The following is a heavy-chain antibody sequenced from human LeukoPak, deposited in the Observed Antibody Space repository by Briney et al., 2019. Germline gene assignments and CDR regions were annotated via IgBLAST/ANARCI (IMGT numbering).Heavy chain of an antibody. CDR3: AKVFSYYDFWSYFDY. V-gene: IGHV3-23*01. CDR1: GFTFSSYA. D-gene: IGHD3-3*01. Sequence: GGSLRLSCAASGFTFSSYAMSWVRQAPGKGLEGVSAISGSGGSTYYADSVKGRFNISRDNSKNTLYLQMNSLRAEDTAVYYCAKVFSYYDFWSYFDYWGQGTLVTVSS. J-gene: IGHJ4*02. CDR2: ISGSGGST.